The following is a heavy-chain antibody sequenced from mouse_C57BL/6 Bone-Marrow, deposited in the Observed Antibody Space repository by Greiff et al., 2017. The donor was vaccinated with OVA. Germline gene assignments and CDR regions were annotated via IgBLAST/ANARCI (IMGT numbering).Heavy chain of an antibody. CDR2: IDPETGGT. CDR1: GYTFTDYE. V-gene: IGHV1-15*01. D-gene: IGHD2-2*01. CDR3: TVYGYQFAY. J-gene: IGHJ3*01. Sequence: QVQLQQSGAELVRPGASVTLSCKASGYTFTDYEMHWVKQTPVQGLEWIGAIDPETGGTAYNQQFKGKAILTADQSSSPASMELRILSSDDSAVYYCTVYGYQFAYWGQGTLVTVSA.